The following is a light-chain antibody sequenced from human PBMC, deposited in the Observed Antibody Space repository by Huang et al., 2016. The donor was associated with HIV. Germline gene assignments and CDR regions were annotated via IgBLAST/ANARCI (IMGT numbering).Light chain of an antibody. CDR2: DAS. V-gene: IGKV3-20*01. J-gene: IGKJ2*01. Sequence: EIVLTQSPGTLSLSPGERATLACRASQSLSSNYLAWYQQRPGQAPRLLIYDASSRATGSPDKFSGSGSGTHFTLTISRLEPEDFAVYYCQQYDNSPGTFGQGTKLEI. CDR3: QQYDNSPGT. CDR1: QSLSSNY.